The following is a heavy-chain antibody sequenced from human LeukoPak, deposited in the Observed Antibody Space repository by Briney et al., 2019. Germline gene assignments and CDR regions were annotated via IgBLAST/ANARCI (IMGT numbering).Heavy chain of an antibody. V-gene: IGHV1-2*02. Sequence: ASVKVSCKASGYTFSAYYMHWVRQAPGQGLEWMGWINPDSGDTNYAQKFQGRVTMTRDTSISTAYMELSSLRSDDTAVYYCARGVTIRYYYAMDVWGQGTTVTVSS. D-gene: IGHD3-9*01. CDR2: INPDSGDT. CDR1: GYTFSAYY. CDR3: ARGVTIRYYYAMDV. J-gene: IGHJ6*02.